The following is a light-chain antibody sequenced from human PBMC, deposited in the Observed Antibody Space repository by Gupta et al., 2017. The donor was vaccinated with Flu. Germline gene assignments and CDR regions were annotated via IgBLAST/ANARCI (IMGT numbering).Light chain of an antibody. J-gene: IGKJ2*03. CDR2: GAS. Sequence: EIVLTQSPGTLSLSPGERATLSCRASHSVSSSYLGWYQQKPCQAPRLLIYGASNRAPGVTDRFSGSGCGTDFTLTITRREPEDFAVYYCQQYGGSPLYSFGQGTKLEIK. CDR1: HSVSSSY. V-gene: IGKV3-20*01. CDR3: QQYGGSPLYS.